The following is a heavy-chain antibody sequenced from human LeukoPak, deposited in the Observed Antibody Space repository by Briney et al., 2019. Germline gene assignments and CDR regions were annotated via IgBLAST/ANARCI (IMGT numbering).Heavy chain of an antibody. CDR3: ARDLSASLLWFGEGPMNAFDI. D-gene: IGHD3-10*01. CDR1: GGSISSGGYY. Sequence: PSETLSLTCIVSGGSISSGGYYWSWIRQHPGKGLEWIGYIYYSGSTYYNPSLKSRVTISVDTSKNQFSLKLSSVTAADTAVYYCARDLSASLLWFGEGPMNAFDIWGQGTMVTVSS. V-gene: IGHV4-31*03. CDR2: IYYSGST. J-gene: IGHJ3*02.